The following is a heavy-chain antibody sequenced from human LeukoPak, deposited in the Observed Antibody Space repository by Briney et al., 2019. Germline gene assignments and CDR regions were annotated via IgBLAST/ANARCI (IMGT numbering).Heavy chain of an antibody. J-gene: IGHJ6*03. D-gene: IGHD3-9*01. CDR3: ARGALRYFDWLLFGYYYYMDV. CDR2: ISGYNGNT. Sequence: GASVKVSCKASGNTFTNNGISWVRQAPGQGLEWMGWISGYNGNTNYAQKFQGRVTMTTDTSTSTAYMELSSLRSEDTAVYYCARGALRYFDWLLFGYYYYMDVWGKGTTVTISS. CDR1: GNTFTNNG. V-gene: IGHV1-18*01.